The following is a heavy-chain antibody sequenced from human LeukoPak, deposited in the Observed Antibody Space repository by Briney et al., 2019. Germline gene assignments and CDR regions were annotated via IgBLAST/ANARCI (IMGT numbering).Heavy chain of an antibody. CDR3: ARAYYYDSSGYSYYFDY. J-gene: IGHJ4*02. Sequence: GESLKISCKGSGYSFTSYWIGWVRQMPGKGLEWMGIIYPGDSDTRYSPSFQGQVTTSADKSISTAYLQWSSLKASDTAMYYCARAYYYDSSGYSYYFDYWGQGTLVTVSS. V-gene: IGHV5-51*03. CDR2: IYPGDSDT. CDR1: GYSFTSYW. D-gene: IGHD3-22*01.